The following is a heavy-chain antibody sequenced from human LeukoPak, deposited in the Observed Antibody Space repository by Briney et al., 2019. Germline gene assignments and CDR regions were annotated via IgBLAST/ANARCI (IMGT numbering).Heavy chain of an antibody. V-gene: IGHV5-51*01. CDR3: ARRFAGEGYYYYMDV. CDR1: RYSFTSYW. Sequence: GESLKIPCKGSRYSFTSYWIGWVRQMPGKGLEWMGIIYPGDSDTRYSPSFQGQVTISADKSISTAYLQWSSLKASDTAMYYCARRFAGEGYYYYMDVWGKGTTVTVSS. CDR2: IYPGDSDT. J-gene: IGHJ6*03.